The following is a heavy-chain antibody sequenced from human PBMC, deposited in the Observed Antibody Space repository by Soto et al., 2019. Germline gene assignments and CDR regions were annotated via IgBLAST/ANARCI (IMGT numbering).Heavy chain of an antibody. J-gene: IGHJ3*01. CDR3: ARVMGTGGWSKHAFEL. CDR1: GFTFRNYW. V-gene: IGHV3-7*04. Sequence: EVQLVESGGGLVQPGGSLRLSCAASGFTFRNYWMSWVRQAPGMGLEWVAIIKQDGSEKYYVDSVKGRFTISRDNAKNSLFLQMNSLRVEDTAVHMGARVMGTGGWSKHAFELWGQGTMVTVSS. CDR2: IKQDGSEK. D-gene: IGHD6-19*01.